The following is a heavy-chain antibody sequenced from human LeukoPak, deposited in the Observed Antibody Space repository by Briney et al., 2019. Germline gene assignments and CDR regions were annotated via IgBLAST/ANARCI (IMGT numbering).Heavy chain of an antibody. V-gene: IGHV1-69*05. J-gene: IGHJ4*02. Sequence: SVKVSCKASGGTFSSYAISWVRQAPGQGLEWMGGIIPIFGTANYAQKFQGRVTITTDESTSTAYMELSSLRSEDTAVYYCARGRSRLGELSLYGFRYWGQGTLVTVSS. CDR3: ARGRSRLGELSLYGFRY. D-gene: IGHD3-16*02. CDR2: IIPIFGTA. CDR1: GGTFSSYA.